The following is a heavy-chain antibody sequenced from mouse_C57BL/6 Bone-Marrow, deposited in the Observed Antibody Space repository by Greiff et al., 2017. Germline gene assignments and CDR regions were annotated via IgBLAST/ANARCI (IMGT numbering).Heavy chain of an antibody. D-gene: IGHD1-1*01. J-gene: IGHJ4*01. Sequence: VQLQQSVAELVRPGASVKLSCTASGFNIKNTYMHWVKQRPEQGLEWIGRIDPANGNTKYAPKFKGKATITADTSSHTAYLQLSSLTAEDTAIYYCARYYYGSSSYAMDYWGQGTSVTVSS. CDR1: GFNIKNTY. CDR3: ARYYYGSSSYAMDY. V-gene: IGHV14-3*01. CDR2: IDPANGNT.